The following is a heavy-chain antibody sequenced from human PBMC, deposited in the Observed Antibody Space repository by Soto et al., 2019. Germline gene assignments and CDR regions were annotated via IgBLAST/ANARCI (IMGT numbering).Heavy chain of an antibody. Sequence: EVQLVESGGNLVQPGGSLRLSCAASGFRFSIYSMNWVRQAPGKGLEWSAYITSDTKTIKYADSVKGRFTISRDNGKNSVYLQMNSLRDEDTAGYYCARSVEGHFDYWGQGTVVTV. J-gene: IGHJ4*02. CDR2: ITSDTKTI. CDR1: GFRFSIYS. D-gene: IGHD6-19*01. V-gene: IGHV3-48*02. CDR3: ARSVEGHFDY.